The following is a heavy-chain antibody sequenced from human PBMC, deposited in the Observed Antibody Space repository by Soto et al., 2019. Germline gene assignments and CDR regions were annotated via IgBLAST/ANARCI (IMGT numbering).Heavy chain of an antibody. J-gene: IGHJ4*02. D-gene: IGHD5-12*01. CDR3: ARVKATLYRHYNFDY. V-gene: IGHV4-30-4*01. Sequence: PSENLSLTCSVSCDNITRGDCFWSCIRPPPGKGLAWIGSTSYTGSTFYSPSLKRRASMSMDTTKNLFSLRLRSLIAGYTAVYFCARVKATLYRHYNFDYWGQVTPVSVS. CDR2: TSYTGST. CDR1: CDNITRGDCF.